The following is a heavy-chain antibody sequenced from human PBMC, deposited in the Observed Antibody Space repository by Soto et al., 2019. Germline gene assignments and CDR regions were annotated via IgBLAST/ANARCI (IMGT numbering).Heavy chain of an antibody. D-gene: IGHD2-21*01. J-gene: IGHJ3*01. CDR3: ASASVADAFDL. Sequence: EMQLVESGGGSVQAGGSLRLSCTVSGFTFGNYWMHWVRQAPGKGLEWASRINSDGSVISYVESVKGRFTISRDNAKNTLYLQMNSLRADDTAVYYCASASVADAFDLWGRGTMVTVSS. CDR2: INSDGSVI. CDR1: GFTFGNYW. V-gene: IGHV3-74*01.